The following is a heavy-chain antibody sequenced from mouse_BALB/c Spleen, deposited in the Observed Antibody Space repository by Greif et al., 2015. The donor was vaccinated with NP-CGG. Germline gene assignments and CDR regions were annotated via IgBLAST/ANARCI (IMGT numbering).Heavy chain of an antibody. CDR2: ILPGSGST. J-gene: IGHJ3*01. CDR1: GYTFSSYW. D-gene: IGHD2-3*01. CDR3: ARKDYDGYYWFAY. Sequence: QVQLQQSGAELMKPGASVKISCKATGYTFSSYWIEWVKQRPGHGLEWIGEILPGSGSTNYNEKFKGKATSTADTSSNTAYMQLSSLTSEDSAVYYCARKDYDGYYWFAYWGQGTLVTVSA. V-gene: IGHV1-9*01.